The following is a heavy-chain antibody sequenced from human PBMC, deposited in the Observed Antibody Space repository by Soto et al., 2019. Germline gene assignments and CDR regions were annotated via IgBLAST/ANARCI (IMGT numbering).Heavy chain of an antibody. V-gene: IGHV3-48*01. J-gene: IGHJ4*02. D-gene: IGHD1-1*01. CDR1: GFIFSAYS. CDR3: AGDHNWAFGY. Sequence: ESGGGLVQPGGSLSLSCAASGFIFSAYSMNWVRQAPGKGLEWISYSNGENRTIFYAVSVKGRFTISRDNAKNSLYLQMSSMRADDTAVYYCAGDHNWAFGYWGQGILVSVSS. CDR2: SNGENRTI.